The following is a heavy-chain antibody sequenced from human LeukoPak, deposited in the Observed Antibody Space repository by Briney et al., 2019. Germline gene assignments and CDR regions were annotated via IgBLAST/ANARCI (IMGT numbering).Heavy chain of an antibody. CDR2: ISSSGSTI. V-gene: IGHV3-11*04. J-gene: IGHJ3*02. Sequence: GGSLRLSCAASGFTFSDYYMSWIRQAPGKRLEWVSYISSSGSTIYYADSVKGRFTISRDNSKNTLYLQMNSLRAEDTAVYYCARAPISVLGTGGAFDIWGQGTMVTVSS. D-gene: IGHD7-27*01. CDR1: GFTFSDYY. CDR3: ARAPISVLGTGGAFDI.